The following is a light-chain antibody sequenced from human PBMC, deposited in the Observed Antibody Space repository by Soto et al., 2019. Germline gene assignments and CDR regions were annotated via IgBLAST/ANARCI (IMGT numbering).Light chain of an antibody. CDR2: KAS. J-gene: IGKJ2*01. V-gene: IGKV1-5*03. CDR3: QQYETYYT. Sequence: DIQMTQSPSILSASEGDRVTITCRASQSITTWLAWYQQKPGKAPNLLIYKASNLETGVPSRFSGSGSGTEFTLTISGLQRHDFATYYCQQYETYYTFGQGTTQEIK. CDR1: QSITTW.